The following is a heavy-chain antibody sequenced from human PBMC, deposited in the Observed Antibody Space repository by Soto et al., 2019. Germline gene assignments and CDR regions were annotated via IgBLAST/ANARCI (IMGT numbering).Heavy chain of an antibody. CDR1: GNTFTSHY. CDR2: INPSGGST. V-gene: IGHV1-46*01. Sequence: GASVKVSCKASGNTFTSHYIHWVRQAPGQGPEWMGIINPSGGSTSYAQKFQSRVTMTRDTSTSTVYMELSSLRSEDTAVYYCARDQIAGTYLFDYWGQGTLVPVSS. J-gene: IGHJ4*02. D-gene: IGHD6-13*01. CDR3: ARDQIAGTYLFDY.